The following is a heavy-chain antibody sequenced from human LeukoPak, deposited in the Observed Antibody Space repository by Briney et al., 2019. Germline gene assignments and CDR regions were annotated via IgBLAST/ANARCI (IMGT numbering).Heavy chain of an antibody. J-gene: IGHJ4*02. D-gene: IGHD6-19*01. Sequence: GGTLRLSCAACGFVFSDCGMHWVRQAPGKGLEWVAVISYDGSEIHYADSVKGRFVISRDISKSTLHLQMNSLRVEDTAVYHCVKEQNTGWYRVADYWGQGTLVGVSS. CDR1: GFVFSDCG. V-gene: IGHV3-30*18. CDR2: ISYDGSEI. CDR3: VKEQNTGWYRVADY.